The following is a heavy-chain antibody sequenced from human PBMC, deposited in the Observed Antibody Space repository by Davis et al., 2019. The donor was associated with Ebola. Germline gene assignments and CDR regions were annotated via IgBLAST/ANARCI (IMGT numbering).Heavy chain of an antibody. CDR3: ARGPWFGTQFYHYMDV. J-gene: IGHJ6*03. CDR1: GGSINSGTSY. D-gene: IGHD3-10*01. Sequence: PSETLSLTCSVSGGSINSGTSYWGWIRQAPGKGLEWIGIVYFTGTTYTNPSLKSRVSMSIDPSSNQFSLELTSLTATDTATYYCARGPWFGTQFYHYMDVWGKGTTVTVSS. V-gene: IGHV4-39*07. CDR2: VYFTGTT.